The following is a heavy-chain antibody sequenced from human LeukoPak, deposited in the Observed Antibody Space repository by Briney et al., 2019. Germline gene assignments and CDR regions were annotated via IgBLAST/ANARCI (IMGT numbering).Heavy chain of an antibody. D-gene: IGHD3-10*01. CDR3: ATQLRYYGSGSYSY. V-gene: IGHV3-21*01. CDR1: GFTFSSYS. J-gene: IGHJ4*02. Sequence: GGSLRLSCAASGFTFSSYSMNWVRQAPGKGLEWVSSISSSSYIYYADSVKGRFTISRDNAKNSLYLQMNSLRAEDTAVYYCATQLRYYGSGSYSYWGQGTLVTVSS. CDR2: ISSSSYI.